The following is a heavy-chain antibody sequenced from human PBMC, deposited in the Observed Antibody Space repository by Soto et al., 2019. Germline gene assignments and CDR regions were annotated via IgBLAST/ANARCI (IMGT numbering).Heavy chain of an antibody. CDR3: ARDPNGDYLGAFDF. CDR2: IGANGGGT. J-gene: IGHJ3*01. Sequence: EVQLLEPGGGLVQPGGSLRLSCAASGFTFSSFFMSWVRQAPGKGLDWVSGIGANGGGTYYADSVKGRFIISRDNSKKTLYLQMNSLRAEYTAVYYCARDPNGDYLGAFDFWGQKTMVTVSS. CDR1: GFTFSSFF. D-gene: IGHD4-17*01. V-gene: IGHV3-23*01.